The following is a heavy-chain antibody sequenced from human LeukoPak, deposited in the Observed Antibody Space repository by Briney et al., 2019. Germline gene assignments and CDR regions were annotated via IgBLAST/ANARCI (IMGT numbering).Heavy chain of an antibody. J-gene: IGHJ3*02. CDR2: IYYSGNT. CDR3: ARDCSSTSCYSLRAFDI. V-gene: IGHV4-31*03. D-gene: IGHD2-2*02. CDR1: GGSISSGGYY. Sequence: SETLSLTCTVSGGSISSGGYYWSWIRQHPGKDLEWIGYIYYSGNTYYNPSLKSRVTISVDTSKNQFSLKLSSVTAADTAVYYCARDCSSTSCYSLRAFDIWGQGTMVTVSS.